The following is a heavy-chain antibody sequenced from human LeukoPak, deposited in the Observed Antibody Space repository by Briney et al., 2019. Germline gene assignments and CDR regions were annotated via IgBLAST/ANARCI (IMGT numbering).Heavy chain of an antibody. Sequence: SETLSLTCTVSGGSISSYYWSWIRQPPGKGLEWIGYIYTSGSTNYNPSLKGRVTISVDTSKNQFSLKLSSVTAADTAVYHCARRPIGYSSGVYFDYWGQGTLVTVSS. CDR2: IYTSGST. D-gene: IGHD6-19*01. J-gene: IGHJ4*02. V-gene: IGHV4-4*09. CDR3: ARRPIGYSSGVYFDY. CDR1: GGSISSYY.